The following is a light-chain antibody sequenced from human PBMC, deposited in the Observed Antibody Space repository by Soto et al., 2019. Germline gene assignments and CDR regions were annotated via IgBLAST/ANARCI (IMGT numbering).Light chain of an antibody. J-gene: IGKJ1*01. Sequence: AIRMTQSPSSLSASTGDRVTITCRASQGISSYLAWYQQKPGKAPKLLIYAASTLQSGVPSRFSGSGSGTDCTLTSSCLQSEDFATYYGQQYYSYPWTFGQGTKVEIK. CDR2: AAS. V-gene: IGKV1-8*01. CDR3: QQYYSYPWT. CDR1: QGISSY.